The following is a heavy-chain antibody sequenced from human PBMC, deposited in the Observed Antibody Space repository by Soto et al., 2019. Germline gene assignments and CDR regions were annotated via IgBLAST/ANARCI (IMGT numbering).Heavy chain of an antibody. V-gene: IGHV3-23*01. CDR2: ISDSGAST. J-gene: IGHJ3*02. D-gene: IGHD6-13*01. CDR1: GFTFSSYA. CDR3: AKDPMYSSSWHAFDI. Sequence: PGGSLRLSCAASGFTFSSYAMSWVRQAPGKGLEWVSAISDSGASTYYADSVKGRFTISRDNSKNTLYLQVNSLRAEDTAVYYCAKDPMYSSSWHAFDIWGQGTMVTVSS.